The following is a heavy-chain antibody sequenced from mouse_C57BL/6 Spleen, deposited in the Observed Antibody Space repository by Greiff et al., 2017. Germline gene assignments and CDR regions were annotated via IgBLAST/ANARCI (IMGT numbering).Heavy chain of an antibody. D-gene: IGHD1-3*01. CDR1: GYTFTSYW. CDR3: ASKGYAMDY. Sequence: QVQLQQSGAELAKPGASVKLSCKASGYTFTSYWMHWVKQRPGQGLEWIGYINPSSGYTKYNQKFKDKATVTADKSSSTAYMQLSSLTYEDSAVYYCASKGYAMDYWGQGTSVTVSS. CDR2: INPSSGYT. J-gene: IGHJ4*01. V-gene: IGHV1-7*01.